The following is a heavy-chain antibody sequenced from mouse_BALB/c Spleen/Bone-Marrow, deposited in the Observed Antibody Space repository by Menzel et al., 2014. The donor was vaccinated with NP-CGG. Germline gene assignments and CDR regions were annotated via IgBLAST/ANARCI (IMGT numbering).Heavy chain of an antibody. Sequence: QVQLKQSGPGLVAPSQSLSITCTVSGFSLTSYGVHWVRQPPGKGLEWLGVIWAGGSTSYNSALMSRLSINQDNSKSQVFLKVNSLQTDDTTTYYCAREGRGYYGSSGAAMDYWGQGTSVTVSS. CDR1: GFSLTSYG. CDR3: AREGRGYYGSSGAAMDY. D-gene: IGHD1-1*01. V-gene: IGHV2-9*02. CDR2: IWAGGST. J-gene: IGHJ4*01.